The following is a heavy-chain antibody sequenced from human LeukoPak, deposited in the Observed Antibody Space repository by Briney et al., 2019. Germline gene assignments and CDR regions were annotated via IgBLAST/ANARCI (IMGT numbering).Heavy chain of an antibody. Sequence: AETLSLTCTLSGRSISSSSYHWGGIRQPPGKGREWFGNIYYSGRTYHNPSLKSRVTISVDTSKSQFSLKLSSVTAADTAVYYCARDRGGDTATGYYYYCMDVWGKGTTVTISS. J-gene: IGHJ6*03. CDR1: GRSISSSSYH. CDR3: ARDRGGDTATGYYYYCMDV. V-gene: IGHV4-39*02. CDR2: IYYSGRT. D-gene: IGHD5-18*01.